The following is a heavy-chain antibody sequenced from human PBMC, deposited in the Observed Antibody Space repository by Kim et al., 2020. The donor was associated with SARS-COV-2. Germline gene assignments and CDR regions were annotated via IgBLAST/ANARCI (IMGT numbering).Heavy chain of an antibody. CDR2: IYHSGST. CDR1: GGSISSGGYS. D-gene: IGHD2-15*01. V-gene: IGHV4-30-2*01. CDR3: ARGPQPVIVGYGMDV. Sequence: SETLSLTCAVSGGSISSGGYSWSWIRQPPGKGLEWIGYIYHSGSTYYNPSLKSRVTISVDRSKNQFSLKLSSVTAADTAVYYCARGPQPVIVGYGMDVWGQGTTVTVSS. J-gene: IGHJ6*02.